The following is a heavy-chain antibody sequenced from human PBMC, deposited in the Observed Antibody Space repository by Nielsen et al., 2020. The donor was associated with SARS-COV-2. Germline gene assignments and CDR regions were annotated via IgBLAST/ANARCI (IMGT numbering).Heavy chain of an antibody. J-gene: IGHJ4*02. D-gene: IGHD2-8*01. CDR2: IRRTSYGGTT. V-gene: IGHV3-49*03. CDR1: GFSFGDYA. Sequence: GESLKISCTGSGFSFGDYAMSWFRQAPGKGLEWVGFIRRTSYGGTTEYAASVRGRFTLSRDDSKSIAYLQMDSLKTEDTAVYYCARSSRGDCSNGVCYAGMADYWGQGTLVTVSS. CDR3: ARSSRGDCSNGVCYAGMADY.